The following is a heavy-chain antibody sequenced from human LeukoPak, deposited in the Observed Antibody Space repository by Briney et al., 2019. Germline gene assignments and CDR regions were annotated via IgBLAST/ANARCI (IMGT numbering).Heavy chain of an antibody. V-gene: IGHV4-38-2*02. CDR3: ARLPYYYYYMDV. Sequence: SETLSLTCTVSGYSISSGYYWGWIRQPPGKGLEWIGSIYHSGSTYYNPSLKSRVTISVDTSKNQFSLKLSSVTAADTAVYYCARLPYYYYYMDVWGKGTTVTISS. J-gene: IGHJ6*03. CDR2: IYHSGST. CDR1: GYSISSGYY.